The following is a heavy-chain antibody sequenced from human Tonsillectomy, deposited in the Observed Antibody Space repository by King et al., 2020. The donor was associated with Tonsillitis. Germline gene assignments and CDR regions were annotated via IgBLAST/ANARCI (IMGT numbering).Heavy chain of an antibody. CDR2: LYSGGNT. CDR3: AREPIYYYYMDV. CDR1: GFIVSSNY. Sequence: QLVQSGGGLFHPGGSLRLSCAASGFIVSSNYMSWVRQAPGKGLEWVSTLYSGGNTYYADSVMGRFTISRDNSKNTLYLQMNSLRAEDTAVYFCAREPIYYYYMDVWGKGTTVTVSS. J-gene: IGHJ6*03. V-gene: IGHV3-53*01.